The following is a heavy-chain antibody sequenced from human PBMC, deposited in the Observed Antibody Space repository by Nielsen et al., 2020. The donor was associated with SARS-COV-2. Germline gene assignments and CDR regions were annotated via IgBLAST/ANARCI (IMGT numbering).Heavy chain of an antibody. CDR1: GGTFSSYA. V-gene: IGHV1-69*04. CDR3: ARNLVGATDY. CDR2: IIPILGIA. Sequence: SVKVSCKASGGTFSSYAISWVRQAPGQGLEWMGRIIPILGIANYAQKLQGRVTMTTDTSTSTAYMELRSLRSDDTAVYYCARNLVGATDYWGQGTLVTVSS. J-gene: IGHJ4*02. D-gene: IGHD1-26*01.